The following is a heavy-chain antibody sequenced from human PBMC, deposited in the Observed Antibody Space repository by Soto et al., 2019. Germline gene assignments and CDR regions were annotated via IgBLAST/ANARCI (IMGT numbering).Heavy chain of an antibody. J-gene: IGHJ5*02. D-gene: IGHD5-12*01. Sequence: ASVKFSCKASGYTFTGYYMHWVRQAPGQGLEWMGWINPNSGGTNYAQKFQGRVTMTRDTSISTAYMELSRLRSDDTAVYYCARGGWLQFNWFDPWGQGTLVTVSS. CDR2: INPNSGGT. CDR1: GYTFTGYY. V-gene: IGHV1-2*02. CDR3: ARGGWLQFNWFDP.